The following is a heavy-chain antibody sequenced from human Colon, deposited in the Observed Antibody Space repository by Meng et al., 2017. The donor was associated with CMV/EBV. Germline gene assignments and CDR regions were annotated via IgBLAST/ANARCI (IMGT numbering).Heavy chain of an antibody. J-gene: IGHJ6*02. Sequence: SGPTLVKPTQTLTLTCTFSGFSLRVSGVGVAWIRQPPGKALEWLAVIHWNDDKRYSSSLKSRLTITQDTSKNQVVLTMTNMDPVDTATYYCAHRPGGSNWYLEGLDVWGQGTTVTVSS. CDR3: AHRPGGSNWYLEGLDV. CDR1: GFSLRVSGVG. D-gene: IGHD6-13*01. V-gene: IGHV2-5*01. CDR2: IHWNDDK.